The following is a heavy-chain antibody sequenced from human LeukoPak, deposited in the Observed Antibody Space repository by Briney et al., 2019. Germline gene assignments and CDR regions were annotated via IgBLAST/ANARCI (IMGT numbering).Heavy chain of an antibody. CDR1: GFTFSSYA. D-gene: IGHD3-10*01. CDR2: ISSCSSYI. Sequence: TSGGSLRLSCGASGFTFSSYAMNWVRQAPGKGLEWVSSISSCSSYIYYADSVKGRFTISRDNAKNSLYLQMNSLRAEDTAVYYCARVLLLSSGAFDIWGQGTMVTVSS. J-gene: IGHJ3*02. CDR3: ARVLLLSSGAFDI. V-gene: IGHV3-21*01.